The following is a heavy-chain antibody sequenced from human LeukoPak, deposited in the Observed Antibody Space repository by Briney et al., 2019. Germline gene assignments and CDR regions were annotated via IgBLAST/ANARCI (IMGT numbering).Heavy chain of an antibody. D-gene: IGHD1-26*01. CDR3: ARDLAGSAGATPKYYYYMDV. CDR2: IYYSGST. CDR1: GGSISSSSYY. Sequence: SETLSLTCTVSGGSISSSSYYWGWIRQPPGKGLEWIGYIYYSGSTNYNPSLKSRVTISVDTSKNQFSLKLSSVTAADTAVYYCARDLAGSAGATPKYYYYMDVWGKGTTVTVSS. J-gene: IGHJ6*03. V-gene: IGHV4-61*01.